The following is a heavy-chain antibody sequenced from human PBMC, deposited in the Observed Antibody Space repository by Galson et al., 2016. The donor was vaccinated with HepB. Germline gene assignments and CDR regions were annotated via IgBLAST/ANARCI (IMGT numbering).Heavy chain of an antibody. CDR2: IYHSGAT. V-gene: IGHV4-61*01. J-gene: IGHJ4*02. CDR3: AREFGSWPTGAYYVDI. CDR1: GDSVTSGTYN. Sequence: TLSLTCTVSGDSVTSGTYNWNWIRQPPGKGLEWIGHIYHSGATNYNPSLKSRITISIDTSKNQFSLKMTSLTAADTAVYFCAREFGSWPTGAYYVDIWGQGTRLTVSA. D-gene: IGHD6-13*01.